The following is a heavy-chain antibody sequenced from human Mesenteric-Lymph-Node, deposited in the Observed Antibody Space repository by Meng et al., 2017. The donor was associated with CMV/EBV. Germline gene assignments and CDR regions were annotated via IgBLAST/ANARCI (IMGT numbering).Heavy chain of an antibody. CDR1: GYSFSDYC. V-gene: IGHV5-51*01. D-gene: IGHD3-16*01. Sequence: GESLKISCKVSGYSFSDYCIAWVRQMPGKGLEWMGIIYPGDSDTRYSPSFQGQVTISADKSISTAYLQWSSLKASDTAMYYCARARFEGDIDYWGQGTLVTVSS. CDR3: ARARFEGDIDY. CDR2: IYPGDSDT. J-gene: IGHJ4*02.